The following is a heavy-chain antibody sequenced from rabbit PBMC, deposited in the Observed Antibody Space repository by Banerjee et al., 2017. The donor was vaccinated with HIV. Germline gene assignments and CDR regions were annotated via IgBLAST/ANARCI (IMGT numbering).Heavy chain of an antibody. CDR2: IYTDISGST. CDR3: ARKLAGDVGVYYFNL. V-gene: IGHV1S45*01. J-gene: IGHJ4*01. CDR1: GIDFSSYG. Sequence: QEQLVESGGGLVTLGGSLKLSCKASGIDFSSYGISWVRQAPGKGLEWIAYIYTDISGSTDYASWAKGRFTISKSSSTTVTLQMTSLTAADTATYFCARKLAGDVGVYYFNLWGPGTLVTVS. D-gene: IGHD2-1*01.